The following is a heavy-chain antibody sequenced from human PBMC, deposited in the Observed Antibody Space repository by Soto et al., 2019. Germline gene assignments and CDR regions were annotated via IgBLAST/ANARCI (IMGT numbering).Heavy chain of an antibody. CDR3: AKDCYDSSGCCDY. J-gene: IGHJ4*02. CDR2: ISYDGSNK. Sequence: QVQLVESGGGVVQPGRSLRLSCAASGFTFSSYGMHWVRQAPGKGLEWVAVISYDGSNKYYADSVKGRFTISRDNSKNTLYLQMNSLRAYDTAVYYCAKDCYDSSGCCDYWGQGTLGTGSS. V-gene: IGHV3-30*18. CDR1: GFTFSSYG. D-gene: IGHD3-22*01.